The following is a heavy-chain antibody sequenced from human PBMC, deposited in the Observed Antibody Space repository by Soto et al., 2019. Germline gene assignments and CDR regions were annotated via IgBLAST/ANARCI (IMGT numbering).Heavy chain of an antibody. V-gene: IGHV1-3*01. J-gene: IGHJ4*02. D-gene: IGHD2-2*01. CDR3: AASKSPYCSSSNCPLDY. CDR2: INLGNSDA. CDR1: GYTFSGYA. Sequence: ASVKVSCKASGYTFSGYAMHWVRQAPGRRLEWMGWINLGNSDAKYSQKFQGRVTISRDTSTGTAYMGLSSLRSEDTAVYYCAASKSPYCSSSNCPLDYWGRGTLVTVSS.